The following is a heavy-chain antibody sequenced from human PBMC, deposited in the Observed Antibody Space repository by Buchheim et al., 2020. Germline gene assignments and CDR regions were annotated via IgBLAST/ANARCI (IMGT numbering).Heavy chain of an antibody. CDR3: AREVKTAIPDY. D-gene: IGHD2-21*02. V-gene: IGHV4-4*07. J-gene: IGHJ4*02. CDR1: GGSIKTYY. CDR2: IYSSGNA. Sequence: QVHLQESGPGLVKPSETLSLTCNVSGGSIKTYYWSWIRQAAGKGLELVGRIYSSGNANYSPSLRSRVTMSIDTPSNQVFLRLTSVTAADTAVYFCAREVKTAIPDYWGQG.